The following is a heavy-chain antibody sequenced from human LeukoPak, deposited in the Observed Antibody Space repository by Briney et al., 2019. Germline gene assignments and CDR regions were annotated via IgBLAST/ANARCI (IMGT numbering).Heavy chain of an antibody. Sequence: WASVTVSCKVSGKTLSDLSIHWLRQPPGKGLEWLGGSDPEDGERIYAQMFQGRVTMTEDTSIDTAYMELSSLRSEDTAVYYCVTGFTTMAVDYFDYWGQGTLVTVSS. CDR3: VTGFTTMAVDYFDY. CDR1: GKTLSDLS. V-gene: IGHV1-24*01. CDR2: SDPEDGER. D-gene: IGHD5-18*01. J-gene: IGHJ4*02.